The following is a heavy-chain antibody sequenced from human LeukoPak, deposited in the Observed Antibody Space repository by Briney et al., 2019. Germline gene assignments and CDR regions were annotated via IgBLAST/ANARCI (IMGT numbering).Heavy chain of an antibody. V-gene: IGHV3-23*01. CDR3: AKDYGDYRGDDAFDI. J-gene: IGHJ3*02. Sequence: PGGSLRLSCAASGFTFSSYAMNWVRQAPGKGLEWVSVISGSGGSTYYGDSVKGRFNISRDNSKNTLYLQMSSLRAEDTAVYYSAKDYGDYRGDDAFDIWGQGTMVTVSS. CDR1: GFTFSSYA. D-gene: IGHD4-17*01. CDR2: ISGSGGST.